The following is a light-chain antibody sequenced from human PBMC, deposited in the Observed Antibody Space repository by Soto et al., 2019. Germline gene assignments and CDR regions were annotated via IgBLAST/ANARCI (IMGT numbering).Light chain of an antibody. CDR3: ATWNDGIFV. V-gene: IGLV1-44*01. CDR2: GNT. J-gene: IGLJ1*01. Sequence: VLTQPPSASGTPGQRVTISCSGTTSNIGRSTVSWYQQFPGAAPKLLIYGNTQRPLGVPVRFSGSKSDTSASLAISGLQSEDEADYYCATWNDGIFVFGIGTKSPS. CDR1: TSNIGRST.